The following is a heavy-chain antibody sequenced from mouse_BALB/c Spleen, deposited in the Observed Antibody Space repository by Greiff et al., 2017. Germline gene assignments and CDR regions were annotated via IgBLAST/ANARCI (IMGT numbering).Heavy chain of an antibody. V-gene: IGHV1-7*01. CDR1: GYTFTSYW. J-gene: IGHJ4*01. CDR3: RRVYYDYDYAMDD. Sequence: QVQLQQSGAELAKPGASVKMSCKASGYTFTSYWMHWVKQRPGQGLEWIGYINPSTGYTEYNQKFKDKATLTADKSSSTAYMQLSSLTSEDSAVYYCRRVYYDYDYAMDDWGQGTSVTVSS. CDR2: INPSTGYT. D-gene: IGHD2-4*01.